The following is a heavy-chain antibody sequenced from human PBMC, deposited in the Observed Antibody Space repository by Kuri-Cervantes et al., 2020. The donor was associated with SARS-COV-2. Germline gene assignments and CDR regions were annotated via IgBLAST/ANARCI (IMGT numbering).Heavy chain of an antibody. CDR2: ISSSTSYI. Sequence: GGSLRLSCAASRFTFSSYSINWVRQAPGKGLEWVSSISSSTSYIYYEDSVKGRFTISRDNAKYSLYLQMNSLRAEDTAIYYCARDRSSNWFSTRVAFDIWGQGTMVTVSS. J-gene: IGHJ3*02. CDR3: ARDRSSNWFSTRVAFDI. V-gene: IGHV3-21*01. CDR1: RFTFSSYS. D-gene: IGHD6-13*01.